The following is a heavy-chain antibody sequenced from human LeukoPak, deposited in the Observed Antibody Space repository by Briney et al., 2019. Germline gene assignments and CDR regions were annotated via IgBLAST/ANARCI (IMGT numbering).Heavy chain of an antibody. CDR3: ARAGNYYGSVNYFPYYFDY. CDR1: GYTFTSYS. D-gene: IGHD3-10*01. Sequence: ASVKVSCKASGYTFTSYSIIWVRQAPGQGLEWMGWISPFNGNTNYAQGVQGRVTMTTDTSTRVTYMELRSLRFDDTAVYYCARAGNYYGSVNYFPYYFDYWGQGTLVTVSS. CDR2: ISPFNGNT. J-gene: IGHJ4*02. V-gene: IGHV1-18*01.